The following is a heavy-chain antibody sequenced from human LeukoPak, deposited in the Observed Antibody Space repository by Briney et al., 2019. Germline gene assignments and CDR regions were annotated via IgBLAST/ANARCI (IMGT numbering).Heavy chain of an antibody. CDR3: ARDRPPRSLFDI. J-gene: IGHJ3*02. Sequence: SETLSLTCTVSGGPITSHYWTWIRQSPVKGLEWIGDISNSGGTSYNPSLKSRVTVSIDTSKSQFSLKLSSVTAADTAVYYCARDRPPRSLFDIWGQGTMVTVSS. CDR1: GGPITSHY. CDR2: ISNSGGT. D-gene: IGHD6-6*01. V-gene: IGHV4-59*11.